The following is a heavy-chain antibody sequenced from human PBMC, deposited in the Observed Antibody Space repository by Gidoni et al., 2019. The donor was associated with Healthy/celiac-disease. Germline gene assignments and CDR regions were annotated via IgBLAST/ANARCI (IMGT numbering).Heavy chain of an antibody. CDR1: GGSFSGYY. D-gene: IGHD6-6*01. J-gene: IGHJ6*03. Sequence: QVQLQQWGAGLLKPSETLSLTCAVYGGSFSGYYWSWIRQPPGKGLEWIGEINHSGSTNYNPSLKSRVTISVDTSKNQFSLKLSSVTAADTAVYYCASGVSSSRGPRAYYMDVWGKGTTVTVSS. V-gene: IGHV4-34*01. CDR2: INHSGST. CDR3: ASGVSSSRGPRAYYMDV.